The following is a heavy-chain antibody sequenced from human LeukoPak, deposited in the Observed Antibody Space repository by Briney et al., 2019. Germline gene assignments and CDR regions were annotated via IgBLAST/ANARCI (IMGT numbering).Heavy chain of an antibody. CDR2: IYYSGST. V-gene: IGHV4-39*01. Sequence: SETLSLTCTVSGGSISSSSYYRGWIRQPPGKGLEWIGSIYYSGSTYYNPSLKSRVTISVDTSKNQFSLKLSSVTAADTAVYYCARRFLEWGIDYWGQGTLVTVSS. D-gene: IGHD3-3*01. J-gene: IGHJ4*02. CDR1: GGSISSSSYY. CDR3: ARRFLEWGIDY.